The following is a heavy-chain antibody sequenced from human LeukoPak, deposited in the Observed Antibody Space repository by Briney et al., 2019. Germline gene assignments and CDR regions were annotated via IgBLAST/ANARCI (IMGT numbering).Heavy chain of an antibody. Sequence: SVKVSCKASGGTFSSYAISWVRQAPGQGLEWMGRIIPILGIANYAQEFQGRVTITADKSTSTAYMELSSLRSEDTAVYYCARGGDIVVVVAADAFDIWGQGTMVTVSS. J-gene: IGHJ3*02. CDR2: IIPILGIA. CDR1: GGTFSSYA. D-gene: IGHD2-15*01. V-gene: IGHV1-69*04. CDR3: ARGGDIVVVVAADAFDI.